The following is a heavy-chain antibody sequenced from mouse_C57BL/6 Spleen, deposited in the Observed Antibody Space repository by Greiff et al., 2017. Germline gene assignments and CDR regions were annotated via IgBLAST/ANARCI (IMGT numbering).Heavy chain of an antibody. CDR2: INPSSGYT. D-gene: IGHD1-1*01. CDR3: ARLDITAYCFDY. Sequence: VKLQESGAELAKPGASVKLSCKASGYNFTSYWMHWVKQRPGQGLEWIGYINPSSGYTKYNQKFKDKATLTADKSSSTVYRQMRSLTYEDSAVYYCARLDITAYCFDYWGQGTTLTVSS. CDR1: GYNFTSYW. J-gene: IGHJ2*01. V-gene: IGHV1-7*01.